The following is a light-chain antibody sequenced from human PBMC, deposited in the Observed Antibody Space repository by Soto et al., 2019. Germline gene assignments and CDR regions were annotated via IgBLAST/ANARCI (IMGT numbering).Light chain of an antibody. CDR2: DAS. J-gene: IGKJ1*01. CDR3: QQYHSRRT. CDR1: ESIRTW. V-gene: IGKV1-5*01. Sequence: DIQMTQSPSTLSASIGDRVTITCRASESIRTWLAWYQHKPGKAPKFLIYDASTLQSGVPSRFSGSGSGTEFTLTISSLQPDDFATYYCQQYHSRRTFGQGTKVDIK.